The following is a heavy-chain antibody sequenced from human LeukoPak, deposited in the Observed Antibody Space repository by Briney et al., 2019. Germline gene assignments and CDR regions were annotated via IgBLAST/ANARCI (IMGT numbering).Heavy chain of an antibody. CDR1: GGSFSGYY. V-gene: IGHV4-34*01. CDR2: INHSGST. Sequence: PSETLSLTCAVYGGSFSGYYWSWIRRPPGKGPEWIGEINHSGSTNYNPSLKSRVTISVDTSKNQFSLKLSSVTAADTAVYYCARASRAVAGLVARYFDLWGRGTLVTVSS. CDR3: ARASRAVAGLVARYFDL. J-gene: IGHJ2*01. D-gene: IGHD6-19*01.